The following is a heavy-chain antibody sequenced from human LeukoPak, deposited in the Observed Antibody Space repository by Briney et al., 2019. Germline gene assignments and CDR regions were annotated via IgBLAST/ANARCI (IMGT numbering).Heavy chain of an antibody. CDR3: ARDLLIAAAGTPA. V-gene: IGHV4-34*01. J-gene: IGHJ5*02. CDR1: GGSFRGYY. Sequence: SETLSLTCAVSGGSFRGYYWSWIREPPGKGLEWIGEINHSGSTNYNPSLKIRVTISVDTSKNQFSLKLSSVTAADTAVYYCARDLLIAAAGTPAWGQGTLVTVSS. CDR2: INHSGST. D-gene: IGHD6-13*01.